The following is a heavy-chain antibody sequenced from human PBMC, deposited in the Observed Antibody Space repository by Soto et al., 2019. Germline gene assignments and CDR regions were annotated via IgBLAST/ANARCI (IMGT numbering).Heavy chain of an antibody. CDR2: INPDTGGT. CDR3: GRRSLETRDWFDP. Sequence: ASVKVSCKASGYTFTDNYVHWVRQAPGQGLEWMGWINPDTGGTNYAQKFQGRVTMTRATSISTAYMELSRLRSDDTAVFYCGRRSLETRDWFDPWGQGTLVTVSS. J-gene: IGHJ5*02. D-gene: IGHD3-3*01. CDR1: GYTFTDNY. V-gene: IGHV1-2*02.